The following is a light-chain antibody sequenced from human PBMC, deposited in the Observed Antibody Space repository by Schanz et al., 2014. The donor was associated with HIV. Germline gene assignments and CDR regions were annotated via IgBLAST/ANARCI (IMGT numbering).Light chain of an antibody. CDR3: CSYAGSNTYV. CDR2: AVS. J-gene: IGLJ1*01. V-gene: IGLV2-8*01. Sequence: QSALTQPPSASGSPGQSVTISCTGTSSDVGTYNYVSWYQQHPGKAPRLVIFAVSERPSGVPDRFSGYKSGNTASLTLSGLQADDEAEYFCCSYAGSNTYVFGSGTKLTVL. CDR1: SSDVGTYNY.